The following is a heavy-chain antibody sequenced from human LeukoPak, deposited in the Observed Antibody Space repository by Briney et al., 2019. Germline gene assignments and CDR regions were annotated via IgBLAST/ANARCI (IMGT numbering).Heavy chain of an antibody. V-gene: IGHV4-38-2*02. CDR1: GGSFSGYY. Sequence: SETLSLTCAVYGGSFSGYYWGWIRQPPGKGLEWIGSIYHSGSTYYNPSLKSRVTISVDTSKNQFSLKLSSVTAADTAVYYCARDIRRSIVGATCYFDYWGQGTLVTVSS. J-gene: IGHJ4*02. CDR2: IYHSGST. D-gene: IGHD1-26*01. CDR3: ARDIRRSIVGATCYFDY.